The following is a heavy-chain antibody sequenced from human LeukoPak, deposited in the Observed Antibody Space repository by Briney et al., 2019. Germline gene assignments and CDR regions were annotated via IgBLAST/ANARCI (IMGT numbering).Heavy chain of an antibody. D-gene: IGHD3-22*01. V-gene: IGHV4-39*01. CDR2: IYYSGST. Sequence: SETLSLTCTVSGGSISSSSYYWGWIRQPPGKGLEWIGSIYYSGSTYYNPSLKSRVTISVDTSKNQFSLKLSSVTAADTAVYYCARLRYYDSSGPFDYWGQGTLVTVFS. J-gene: IGHJ4*02. CDR3: ARLRYYDSSGPFDY. CDR1: GGSISSSSYY.